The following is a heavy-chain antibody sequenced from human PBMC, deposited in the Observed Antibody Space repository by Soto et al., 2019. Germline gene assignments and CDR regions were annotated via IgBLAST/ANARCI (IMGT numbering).Heavy chain of an antibody. J-gene: IGHJ4*02. V-gene: IGHV5-51*01. CDR1: GYTFISSW. D-gene: IGHD2-15*01. Sequence: GESLKISCRGSGYTFISSWIGWVRQMPGKGLEWMWTIYPGDSDTRYSPSFEGHVTISADKSISTAYLQWRSVKAADSAVYFCARGGYGGNHVDYWGQGTQVTVSS. CDR3: ARGGYGGNHVDY. CDR2: IYPGDSDT.